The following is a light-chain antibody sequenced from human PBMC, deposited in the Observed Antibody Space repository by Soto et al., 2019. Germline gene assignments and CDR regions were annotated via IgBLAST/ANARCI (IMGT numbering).Light chain of an antibody. V-gene: IGLV2-14*03. CDR1: SSDVGGYNY. CDR2: DVT. J-gene: IGLJ1*01. CDR3: TSYTSSSTNV. Sequence: QSALTQPASVSGSPGQSITISCTGTSSDVGGYNYVFWYQHPPGKAPKLMIYDVTNRPSGVSNRFSGSKSGNTASLTISGLQAEDEADYYCTSYTSSSTNVFGTGTKVTVL.